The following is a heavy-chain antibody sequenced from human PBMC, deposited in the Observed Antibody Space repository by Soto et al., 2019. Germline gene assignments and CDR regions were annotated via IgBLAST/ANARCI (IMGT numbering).Heavy chain of an antibody. J-gene: IGHJ6*02. CDR1: GYSFSSYW. D-gene: IGHD3-10*01. V-gene: IGHV5-51*01. CDR3: ARHEVSRVRVVTDFYYNYYDGMDF. Sequence: PGESLKISCKGSGYSFSSYWIGWVRQMPGKGLEWMGIIYPGDSDTRYSPSFQGQVTISADKSISTAYLQWSSLKASDTAMYYCARHEVSRVRVVTDFYYNYYDGMDFWGQRSTVSVSS. CDR2: IYPGDSDT.